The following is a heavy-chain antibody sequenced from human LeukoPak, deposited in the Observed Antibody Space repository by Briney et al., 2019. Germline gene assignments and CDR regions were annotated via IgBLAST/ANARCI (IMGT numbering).Heavy chain of an antibody. J-gene: IGHJ5*02. Sequence: PLETLSLTCAVYGGSFSGYYWSWIRQPPGKGLEWIGEINDSGSTNYNPSLTSGGTISVDTSKNQFSLKLSSVTAADTAVYYCASPGSRGYSGYGRWFDTWGQGTLVTVSS. D-gene: IGHD5-12*01. CDR3: ASPGSRGYSGYGRWFDT. CDR2: INDSGST. CDR1: GGSFSGYY. V-gene: IGHV4-34*01.